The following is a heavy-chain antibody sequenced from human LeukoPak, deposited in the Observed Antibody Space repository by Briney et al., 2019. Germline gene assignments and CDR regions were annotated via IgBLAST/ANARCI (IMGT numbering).Heavy chain of an antibody. CDR1: ARSLAVYY. Sequence: SQTMSPTSPVYARSLAVYYWSWVRQPPRKGLEWKGEINHSGSTNYNPSLKSRVTISVDTSKNQFSLKLSSVTAADTAVYYCARGRIAAAGIAGWFDPWGQGTLVTVSS. CDR3: ARGRIAAAGIAGWFDP. V-gene: IGHV4-34*01. CDR2: INHSGST. J-gene: IGHJ5*02. D-gene: IGHD6-13*01.